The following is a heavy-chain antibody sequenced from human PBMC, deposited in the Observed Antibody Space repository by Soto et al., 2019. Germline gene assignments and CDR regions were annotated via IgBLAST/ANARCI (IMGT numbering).Heavy chain of an antibody. CDR2: ISAYNGNT. J-gene: IGHJ6*02. CDR3: AREELVGIKIFGVVINYGMDV. CDR1: GYTFTSYG. V-gene: IGHV1-18*01. Sequence: ASVKVSCKASGYTFTSYGISWARQAPGQGLEWMGWISAYNGNTNYAQKLQGRVTMTTDTSTSTAYMELRSLRSDDTAVYYCAREELVGIKIFGVVINYGMDVWGQGTTVTVSS. D-gene: IGHD3-3*01.